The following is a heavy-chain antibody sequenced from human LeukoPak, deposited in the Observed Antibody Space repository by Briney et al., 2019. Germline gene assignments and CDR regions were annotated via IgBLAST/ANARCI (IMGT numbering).Heavy chain of an antibody. CDR2: ITISTGII. J-gene: IGHJ4*02. D-gene: IGHD6-13*01. CDR1: GFTFSDYN. V-gene: IGHV3-48*01. Sequence: GGSLRLSCAASGFTFSDYNMNWVRQAPGKGLEWVAYITISTGIIYYADSVKGRFTISRDNAKNSLYLQMNSLRAEDTAVYYCARETPYSSSWTVFDYWGQGTQVTVSS. CDR3: ARETPYSSSWTVFDY.